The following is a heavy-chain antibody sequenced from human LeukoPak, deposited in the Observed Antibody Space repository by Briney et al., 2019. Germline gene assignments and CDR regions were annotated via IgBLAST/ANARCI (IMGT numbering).Heavy chain of an antibody. Sequence: GGSLRLSCAASGFTFSSYWMHWVRQAPGKGLVWVSRINSDGSSTSYADSVKGRFTISRDNSKNTLYLQMNSLRAEDTAVYYCAKDKGVYYYDSSGYLFDPWGQGTLVTVSS. CDR1: GFTFSSYW. D-gene: IGHD3-22*01. CDR2: INSDGSST. V-gene: IGHV3-74*01. CDR3: AKDKGVYYYDSSGYLFDP. J-gene: IGHJ5*02.